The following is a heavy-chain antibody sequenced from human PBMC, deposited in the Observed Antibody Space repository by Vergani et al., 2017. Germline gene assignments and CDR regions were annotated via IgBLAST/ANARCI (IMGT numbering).Heavy chain of an antibody. Sequence: QVQLQQWGAGLLKPSETLSLTCAVYGGSFSGYYWSWIRQPPGKGLEWIGSIYYSGSTYYNPSLKSRVTISVDTSKNQFSLKLSSVTAADTAVYYCASVKRIAAAGRYYYYYMDVWGKGTTVTVSS. CDR3: ASVKRIAAAGRYYYYYMDV. J-gene: IGHJ6*03. CDR2: IYYSGST. CDR1: GGSFSGYY. V-gene: IGHV4-34*01. D-gene: IGHD6-13*01.